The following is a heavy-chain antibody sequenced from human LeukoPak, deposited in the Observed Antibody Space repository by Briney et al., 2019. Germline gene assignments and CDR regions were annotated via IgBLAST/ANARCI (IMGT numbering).Heavy chain of an antibody. D-gene: IGHD3-3*01. CDR3: ARGGLRFLEWSGLFDY. CDR2: ISSSSSTI. V-gene: IGHV3-48*01. J-gene: IGHJ4*02. CDR1: GFTFSSYA. Sequence: GGSLRLSCAASGFTFSSYAMSWVRQAPGKGLEWVSYISSSSSTIYYADSVKGRFTISRDNAKNSLYLQMNSLRAEDTAVYYCARGGLRFLEWSGLFDYWGQGTLVTVSS.